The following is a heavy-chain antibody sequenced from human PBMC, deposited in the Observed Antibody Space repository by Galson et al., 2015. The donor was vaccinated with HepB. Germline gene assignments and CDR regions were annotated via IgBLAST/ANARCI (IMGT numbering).Heavy chain of an antibody. Sequence: SCAASGFTFSSYTISWVRQAPGQGLEWMGRIIPILGIANYAQKFQGRVTITADKSTSTAYMELSSLRSEDTAVYYCARDSAAYDILTGYYLDYWGQGTLVTVSS. CDR1: GFTFSSYT. CDR3: ARDSAAYDILTGYYLDY. V-gene: IGHV1-69*04. J-gene: IGHJ4*02. D-gene: IGHD3-9*01. CDR2: IIPILGIA.